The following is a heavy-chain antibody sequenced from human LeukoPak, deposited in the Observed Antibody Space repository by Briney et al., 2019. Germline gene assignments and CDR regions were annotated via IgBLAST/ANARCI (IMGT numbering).Heavy chain of an antibody. V-gene: IGHV3-23*01. CDR1: GFTFSSYA. CDR3: ANGAEVVVVPSALRY. J-gene: IGHJ4*02. CDR2: ISGSGGST. Sequence: GGSLRLSCAASGFTFSSYAMSWVRQAPGKGLEWVSAISGSGGSTYYADSVKGRFTISRDNSKNTLYLQMNSLRAEDTAVYYCANGAEVVVVPSALRYWGQGTLVTVSS. D-gene: IGHD2-2*01.